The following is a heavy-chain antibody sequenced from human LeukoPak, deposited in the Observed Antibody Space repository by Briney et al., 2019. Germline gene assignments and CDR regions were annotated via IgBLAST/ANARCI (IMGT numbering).Heavy chain of an antibody. J-gene: IGHJ6*02. Sequence: GGSLRLSCAASRFTFSSYGMHWVRQAPGKGLEWVAVIWYDGSNKYYADSVKGRFTISRDNSKNTLYLQMNSLRAEDTAVYYCARLFRGINYGMDVWGQGTTVTVSS. V-gene: IGHV3-33*01. CDR2: IWYDGSNK. D-gene: IGHD1-14*01. CDR1: RFTFSSYG. CDR3: ARLFRGINYGMDV.